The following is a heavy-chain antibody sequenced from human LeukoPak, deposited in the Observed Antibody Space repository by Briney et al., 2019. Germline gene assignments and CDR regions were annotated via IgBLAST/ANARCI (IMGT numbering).Heavy chain of an antibody. CDR2: IRSKANSYAT. Sequence: GGSLRLSCAASGFTFSGSAMHWVRQASGKGLEWVGRIRSKANSYATAYAASVKGRFTISRDDSKNTAYLQMNSLKTEDTAVYYCTTNKEWELLLFDYWGQGTLVTVSS. V-gene: IGHV3-73*01. J-gene: IGHJ4*02. CDR3: TTNKEWELLLFDY. D-gene: IGHD1-26*01. CDR1: GFTFSGSA.